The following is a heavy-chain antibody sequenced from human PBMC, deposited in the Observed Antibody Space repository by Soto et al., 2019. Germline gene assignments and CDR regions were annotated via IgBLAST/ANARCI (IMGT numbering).Heavy chain of an antibody. CDR3: ARDGSTSGYIWFDP. V-gene: IGHV4-59*01. J-gene: IGHJ5*02. D-gene: IGHD2-2*02. CDR2: IYYNGNT. Sequence: SETLSLTCTVSGGSITPYYWSWIRQPPGKGLEWIGYIYYNGNTNYTPSLKSRVTISVDTSKNQFSLKLRSVTDADTAVYYCARDGSTSGYIWFDPWGQGTLVTVSS. CDR1: GGSITPYY.